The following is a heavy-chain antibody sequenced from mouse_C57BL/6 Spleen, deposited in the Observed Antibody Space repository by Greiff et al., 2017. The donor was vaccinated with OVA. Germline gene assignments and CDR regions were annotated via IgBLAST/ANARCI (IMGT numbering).Heavy chain of an antibody. Sequence: QVQLQQPGAELVMPGASVKLSCKASGYTFTSYWMHWVKQRPGQGLEWIGEIDPSDSYTNYNQKFKGKSTLTVDKSSSTAYMQLSSLTSEDAAVYYCARMVTTGAMDYWGQGTSVTVSS. CDR2: IDPSDSYT. CDR1: GYTFTSYW. CDR3: ARMVTTGAMDY. J-gene: IGHJ4*01. V-gene: IGHV1-69*01. D-gene: IGHD2-2*01.